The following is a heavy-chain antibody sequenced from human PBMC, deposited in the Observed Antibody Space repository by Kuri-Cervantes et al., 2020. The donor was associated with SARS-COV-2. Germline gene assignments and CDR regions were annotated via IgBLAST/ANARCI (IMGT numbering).Heavy chain of an antibody. D-gene: IGHD4-17*01. CDR1: GGSFSGYY. Sequence: GGSLRLSCAVYGGSFSGYYWRWIRQPPGKGLEWVSGIGPSNTYIYYADSVKGRFIISRDNAKNSLYLQMNSLRVEDTALDYCARAYGDYVFREGLDSWGQGTLVTVSS. V-gene: IGHV3-21*06. J-gene: IGHJ4*02. CDR3: ARAYGDYVFREGLDS. CDR2: IGPSNTYI.